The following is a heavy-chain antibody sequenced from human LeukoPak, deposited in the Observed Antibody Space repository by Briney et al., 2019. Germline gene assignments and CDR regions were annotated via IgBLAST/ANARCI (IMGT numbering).Heavy chain of an antibody. J-gene: IGHJ4*02. V-gene: IGHV3-74*01. CDR1: GFTFSSYW. D-gene: IGHD2-15*01. CDR3: VRSCSSGSCFGYKDY. CDR2: VNGDGTST. Sequence: GGSLRLSCAPSGFTFSSYWMHWVRHVPGKGLVWVSRVNGDGTSTSYADSVQGRFTISRDNAKNTLYLYMNSLRGDDTAIYFCVRSCSSGSCFGYKDYWGQGTLVTVSS.